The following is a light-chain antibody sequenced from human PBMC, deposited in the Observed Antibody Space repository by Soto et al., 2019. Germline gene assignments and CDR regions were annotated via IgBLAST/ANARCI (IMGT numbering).Light chain of an antibody. CDR3: AAWHDTLNGPV. J-gene: IGLJ7*01. V-gene: IGLV1-44*01. CDR2: NNN. Sequence: QSVLTQPPSASGSPGQRVTISCSGSSSNIGSNTVSWYQQLPGTAPKLLIYNNNQRPSGVPDRFSGSKSGTSASLAISGLQSEDEADYYCAAWHDTLNGPVFGGGTQLTVL. CDR1: SSNIGSNT.